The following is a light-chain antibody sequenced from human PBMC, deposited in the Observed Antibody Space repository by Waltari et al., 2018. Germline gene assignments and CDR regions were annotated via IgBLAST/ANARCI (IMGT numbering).Light chain of an antibody. CDR1: SSDVGGYNY. V-gene: IGLV2-8*01. Sequence: QSALTQPPSASGSPGQSVTISCTGTSSDVGGYNYVSWYQQHPGKAPKLIIYEVNNRPSGVPDRFSGSKSGNTASLTVSGLQAEDEADYYCSSYAGSNNYVLFGGGTKLTVL. CDR3: SSYAGSNNYVL. CDR2: EVN. J-gene: IGLJ2*01.